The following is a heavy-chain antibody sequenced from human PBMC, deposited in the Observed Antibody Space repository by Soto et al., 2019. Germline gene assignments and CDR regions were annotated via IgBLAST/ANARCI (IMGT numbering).Heavy chain of an antibody. CDR1: GDSISNLDYF. V-gene: IGHV4-30-4*01. J-gene: IGHJ5*01. D-gene: IGHD7-27*01. Sequence: SESLSLSCSVSGDSISNLDYFWAWIRQPPGQALEYIGYIYKSATTYYNPSFESRVAISVDTSKSQFSLNVTSVTAADTAVYFCARGRYCLTGRCFPNWFDSWGQGALVTVSS. CDR2: IYKSATT. CDR3: ARGRYCLTGRCFPNWFDS.